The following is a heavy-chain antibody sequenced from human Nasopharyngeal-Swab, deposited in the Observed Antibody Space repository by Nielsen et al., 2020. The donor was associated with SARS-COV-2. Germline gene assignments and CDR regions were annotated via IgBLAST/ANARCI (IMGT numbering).Heavy chain of an antibody. Sequence: ASVKVSCKVSGYTLTELSMHWVRQAPGKGLEWMGCFDPEDGETIYAQKFQGRVTMTEDTSTDTAYMELSSLRSEDTAVYYCRVVPAAMWYYYYGMDVWGQGTTVTVSS. CDR2: FDPEDGET. J-gene: IGHJ6*02. D-gene: IGHD2-2*01. CDR1: GYTLTELS. V-gene: IGHV1-24*01. CDR3: RVVPAAMWYYYYGMDV.